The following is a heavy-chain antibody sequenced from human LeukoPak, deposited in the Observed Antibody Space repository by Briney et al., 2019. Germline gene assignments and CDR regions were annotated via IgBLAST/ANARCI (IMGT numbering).Heavy chain of an antibody. D-gene: IGHD2-2*01. CDR2: INPNSGGT. Sequence: ASVKVSCKASGYTFTGYYMHWGRQAPGQGLEWMGWINPNSGGTNYAQKFQGRVTMTRDTSISTAYMELSRLRSDDTAVYYCATDHCSSTSCYPDYWGQGTLVTVSS. J-gene: IGHJ4*02. CDR3: ATDHCSSTSCYPDY. V-gene: IGHV1-2*02. CDR1: GYTFTGYY.